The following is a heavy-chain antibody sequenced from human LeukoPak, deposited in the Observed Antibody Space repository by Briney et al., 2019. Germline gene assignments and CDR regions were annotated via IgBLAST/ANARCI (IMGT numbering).Heavy chain of an antibody. D-gene: IGHD4-17*01. V-gene: IGHV3-30*04. CDR1: GFTFSSYA. CDR2: ISYDGSNK. J-gene: IGHJ4*02. CDR3: AKDWTVTTSYFDY. Sequence: GSLRLSCAASGFTFSSYAMHWVRQAPGKGLEWVAVISYDGSNKYYADSVKGRFTISRDNSKNTLYLQMNSLRAEDTAVYYCAKDWTVTTSYFDYWGQGTLVTVSS.